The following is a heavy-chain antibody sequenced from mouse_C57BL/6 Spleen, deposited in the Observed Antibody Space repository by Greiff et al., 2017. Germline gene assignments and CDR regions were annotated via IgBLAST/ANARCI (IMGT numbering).Heavy chain of an antibody. V-gene: IGHV1-82*01. CDR2: IYPGDGAT. D-gene: IGHD2-2*01. CDR3: ASSTMFTPWFAY. CDR1: GYAFSSSW. J-gene: IGHJ3*01. Sequence: QVQLQQSGPELVKPGASVKISCKASGYAFSSSWMNWVKQRPGKGLEWIGRIYPGDGATNYNGTFKGKATLTADKSSSTAYMQLSSLTSEDSAVYFCASSTMFTPWFAYWGQGTLVTVSA.